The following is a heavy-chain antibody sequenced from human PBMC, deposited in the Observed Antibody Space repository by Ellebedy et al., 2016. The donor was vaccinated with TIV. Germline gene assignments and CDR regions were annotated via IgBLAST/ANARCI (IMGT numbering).Heavy chain of an antibody. J-gene: IGHJ4*02. CDR2: IYYSGST. CDR3: ARDRGSGSYPFRVFDY. CDR1: GGSINSSYY. Sequence: MPSETLSLTCTVSGGSINSSYYWGWIRQPPGKGLEWIGYIYYSGSTDYNPSLKSRVTISVDTSKNQFSLKLSSVTAADTAVYYCARDRGSGSYPFRVFDYWGQGVLVTVSS. V-gene: IGHV4-59*01. D-gene: IGHD3-10*01.